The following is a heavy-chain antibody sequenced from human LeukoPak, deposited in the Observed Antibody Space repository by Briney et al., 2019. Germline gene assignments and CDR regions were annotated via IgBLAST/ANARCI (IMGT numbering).Heavy chain of an antibody. CDR3: ARLQGSSSRFRGFYWFDP. D-gene: IGHD6-6*01. CDR2: IYTGGST. CDR1: GGSFSSSF. Sequence: PSETLSLTCAVSGGSFSSSFWTRIRQPPGKGLEWIGYIYTGGSTNYNPSLKSRVTISLAKSYDQFSLRLSSVTAADTAIYYCARLQGSSSRFRGFYWFDPWSQGTLVTVSS. J-gene: IGHJ5*02. V-gene: IGHV4-4*09.